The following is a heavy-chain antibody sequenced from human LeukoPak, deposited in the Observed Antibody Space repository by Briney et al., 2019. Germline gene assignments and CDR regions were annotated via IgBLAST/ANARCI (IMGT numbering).Heavy chain of an antibody. CDR2: ISGSGGST. V-gene: IGHV3-23*01. J-gene: IGHJ4*02. CDR3: AKVGTLYYDFWSGYSYYFDY. D-gene: IGHD3-3*01. Sequence: GGSLRLSCAASGFTFSSYAMSWVRQAPGKGLEWVSAISGSGGSTYYADSVKGRFTISRDNSKNTLYLQMNSLRAEDTAVYYCAKVGTLYYDFWSGYSYYFDYWGQGTPVTVSS. CDR1: GFTFSSYA.